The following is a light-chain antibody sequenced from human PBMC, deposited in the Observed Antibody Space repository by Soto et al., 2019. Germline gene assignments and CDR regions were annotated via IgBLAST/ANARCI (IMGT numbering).Light chain of an antibody. CDR2: DAS. V-gene: IGKV3-11*01. Sequence: EIVLTQSPVTQSLSPGQTATLSCRASQPITRYLAWYQQKPGQAPRLLIYDASTRATGTPVRFSGSGSGTDFTLTISSLEPEDSAVYYCQQRANWHTFGGGSTVEIK. CDR1: QPITRY. J-gene: IGKJ4*01. CDR3: QQRANWHT.